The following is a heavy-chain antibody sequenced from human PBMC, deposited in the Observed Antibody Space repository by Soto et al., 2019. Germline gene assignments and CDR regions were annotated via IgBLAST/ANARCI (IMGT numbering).Heavy chain of an antibody. CDR3: ARDKITGLCDY. CDR1: GGSFSGYY. V-gene: IGHV4-34*01. J-gene: IGHJ4*02. D-gene: IGHD2-8*02. Sequence: QVQLQQWGAGLLKPSETLSLTCAVYGGSFSGYYWTWIRQPPGTGLEWIGEINHSGSTNYNPSLKSRVTISVDTSKNQFSLKLTSVTDADTAVYYCARDKITGLCDYWGQGTLVTVSS. CDR2: INHSGST.